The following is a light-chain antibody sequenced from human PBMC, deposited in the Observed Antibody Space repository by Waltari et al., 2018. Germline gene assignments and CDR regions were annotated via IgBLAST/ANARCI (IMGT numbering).Light chain of an antibody. CDR3: QHSYSPPYT. CDR1: QSIDRY. Sequence: DIQMTQSPSSLSASVADRVTITCRASQSIDRYLNWYQHKPPNAPKLLIYAASRLQSGVPSRFSGSGSGTDFTLTITSLQPDDFATYYCQHSYSPPYTFGQGTRLEIK. J-gene: IGKJ2*01. CDR2: AAS. V-gene: IGKV1-39*01.